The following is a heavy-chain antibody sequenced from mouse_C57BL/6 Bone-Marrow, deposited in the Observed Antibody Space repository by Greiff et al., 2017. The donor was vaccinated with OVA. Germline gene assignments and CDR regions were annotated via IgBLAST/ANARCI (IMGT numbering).Heavy chain of an antibody. CDR2: ISDGGSYT. Sequence: EVQLVESGGGLVKPGGSLKLSCAASGFTFSSYAMSWVRQTPEKRLEWVATISDGGSYTYYPDNVKGRCTISRDNAKNNLYLQMSHLKSEDTAMYYCARGLGYCGSIFAYWGQGTLVTVSA. J-gene: IGHJ3*01. CDR1: GFTFSSYA. V-gene: IGHV5-4*01. D-gene: IGHD1-1*01. CDR3: ARGLGYCGSIFAY.